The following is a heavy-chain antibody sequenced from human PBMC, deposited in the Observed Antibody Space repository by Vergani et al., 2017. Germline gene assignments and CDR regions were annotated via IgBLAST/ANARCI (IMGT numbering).Heavy chain of an antibody. Sequence: QITLKESVPTLVTPTQTLTLTCTFSAFSLSTRGVALACIRHPPGKALAWLALIYLDDDKRDSPSLKSRLTITKDTSKNQVVLTMTNMDPVDTATYYCARTYYYGSGSYYTSLLDYWGQGTLVTVSS. CDR1: AFSLSTRGVA. CDR2: IYLDDDK. J-gene: IGHJ4*02. D-gene: IGHD3-10*01. V-gene: IGHV2-5*02. CDR3: ARTYYYGSGSYYTSLLDY.